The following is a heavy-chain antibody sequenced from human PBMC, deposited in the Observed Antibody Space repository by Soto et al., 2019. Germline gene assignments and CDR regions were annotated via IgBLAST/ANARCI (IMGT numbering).Heavy chain of an antibody. V-gene: IGHV3-43D*03. D-gene: IGHD3-10*01. Sequence: GGSLRLSCAASGFTFDDYAMHWVRQAPGKGLEWVSLISWDGGSTYYADSVKGRFTISRDNSKNSLYLQMNSLRAEDIALYYCAKDYYGSGSYYYGMDVWGQGTTVTVSS. CDR2: ISWDGGST. J-gene: IGHJ6*02. CDR1: GFTFDDYA. CDR3: AKDYYGSGSYYYGMDV.